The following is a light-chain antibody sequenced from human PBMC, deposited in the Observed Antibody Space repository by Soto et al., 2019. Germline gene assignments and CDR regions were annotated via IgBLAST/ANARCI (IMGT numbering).Light chain of an antibody. CDR2: AAS. CDR1: QGIRSN. V-gene: IGKV1-17*01. J-gene: IGKJ3*01. Sequence: DIQMTQSPSSLSASVGDRVTITCRASQGIRSNLGWYQQKPGKAPKRLIYAASSLQSGVPSRFSGSGSGTEFTLTISSLQPEDFATYYCLQHNTYPFTFGPGTKVDIK. CDR3: LQHNTYPFT.